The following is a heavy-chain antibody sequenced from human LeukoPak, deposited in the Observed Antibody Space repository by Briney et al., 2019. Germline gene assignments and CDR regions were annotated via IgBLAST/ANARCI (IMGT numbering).Heavy chain of an antibody. CDR3: MRDRGPYGRTHHYYYYGMDV. CDR2: ILYDGSNK. CDR1: GFTFSSYA. V-gene: IGHV3-30-3*01. D-gene: IGHD1-1*01. Sequence: GGSLRLSCAASGFTFSSYAIHWVRQAPGKGLEWVALILYDGSNKYYADSVMGRSTISRDNSKNTVDLQMNSLRNEDTAVYYCMRDRGPYGRTHHYYYYGMDVWGQGATVTVSS. J-gene: IGHJ6*01.